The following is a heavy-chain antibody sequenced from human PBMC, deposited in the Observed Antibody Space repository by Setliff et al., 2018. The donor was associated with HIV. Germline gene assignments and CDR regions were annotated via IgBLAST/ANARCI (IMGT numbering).Heavy chain of an antibody. D-gene: IGHD3-3*01. Sequence: SETLSLTCNVSGDSISGNSYYWGWIRQPPGEGLEWIGSFHHSGSTSYNPSLRSRVTIDVDTSKNHFSLRLTSVTAADTAVYYCARPLTPSYNFWGGAFGIWGQGTMVTVSS. CDR1: GDSISGNSYY. V-gene: IGHV4-39*02. CDR2: FHHSGST. J-gene: IGHJ3*02. CDR3: ARPLTPSYNFWGGAFGI.